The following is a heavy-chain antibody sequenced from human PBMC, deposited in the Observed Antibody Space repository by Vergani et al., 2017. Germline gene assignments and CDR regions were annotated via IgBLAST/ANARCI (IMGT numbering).Heavy chain of an antibody. J-gene: IGHJ5*02. CDR1: GFPFSTYG. V-gene: IGHV3-NL1*01. Sequence: QVQLVESGGGVVQPGESLRLSCAASGFPFSTYGMHWVRQAPGKGLEWVSHIYSGDETYYADSVKGRVTISRDTSKNTLHLQINNLRVEDTAVYYCARGNYYGSGTYVDPWVQGTLVTVSS. CDR2: IYSGDET. D-gene: IGHD3-10*01. CDR3: ARGNYYGSGTYVDP.